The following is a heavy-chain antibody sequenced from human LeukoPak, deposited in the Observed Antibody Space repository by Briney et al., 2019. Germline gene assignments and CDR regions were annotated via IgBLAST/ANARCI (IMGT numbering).Heavy chain of an antibody. J-gene: IGHJ3*02. V-gene: IGHV3-30*01. CDR3: ARAKQLVQDAFDI. CDR1: GFTFSSYA. D-gene: IGHD6-6*01. CDR2: ISYDGSNK. Sequence: GGSLRLSCAASGFTFSSYAMHWGRQAPGEGREWGAVISYDGSNKYYADSVKGRFTISRDNSKNTLYLQMNSLRAEDTAVYYCARAKQLVQDAFDIWGQGTMVTVSS.